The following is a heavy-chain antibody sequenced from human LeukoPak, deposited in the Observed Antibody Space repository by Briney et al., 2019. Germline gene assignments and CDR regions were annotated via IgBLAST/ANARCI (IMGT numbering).Heavy chain of an antibody. V-gene: IGHV3-48*03. CDR3: AGDGVIYSFDP. CDR1: GFTFSSYE. Sequence: PGGSLRLSCAASGFTFSSYEMNWVRQAPGKGLEWVSYISSSGSTIYYADSVKGRFTISRDNAKNSLYLQMNSLRVEDTAVYYCAGDGVIYSFDPWGQGTLVTVSS. CDR2: ISSSGSTI. J-gene: IGHJ5*02. D-gene: IGHD2-21*01.